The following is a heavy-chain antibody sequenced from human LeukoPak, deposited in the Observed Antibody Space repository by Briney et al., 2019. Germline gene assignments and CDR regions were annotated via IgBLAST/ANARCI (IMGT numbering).Heavy chain of an antibody. Sequence: GGSLRLSCAASGFSLSDYYMSWIRQAPGKGVEWVSYISGSSSHTNYADSVKGRFTISRDNAKNSLYLQMNSLRVEDTAVYYCTRGAITHDPWGQGTLVTVS. CDR3: TRGAITHDP. V-gene: IGHV3-11*05. D-gene: IGHD1-14*01. CDR1: GFSLSDYY. CDR2: ISGSSSHT. J-gene: IGHJ5*02.